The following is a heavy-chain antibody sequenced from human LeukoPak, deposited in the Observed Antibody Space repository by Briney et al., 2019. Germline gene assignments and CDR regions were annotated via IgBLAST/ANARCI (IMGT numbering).Heavy chain of an antibody. CDR1: GASISSYY. Sequence: SETLSLTCSVSGASISSYYWTWIRQPPGRGLEWIGNVYYSGDTNYNPSLKSRVAMSVDPSENHVLLKLTPVTAADTAVYYCAIERSSYYFDYWGPGSPVTVS. CDR3: AIERSSYYFDY. CDR2: VYYSGDT. V-gene: IGHV4-59*01. D-gene: IGHD1-1*01. J-gene: IGHJ4*02.